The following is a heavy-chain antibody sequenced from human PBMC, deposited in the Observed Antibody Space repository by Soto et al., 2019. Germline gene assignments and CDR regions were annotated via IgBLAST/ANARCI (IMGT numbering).Heavy chain of an antibody. CDR1: GGSISSGGYS. J-gene: IGHJ4*02. CDR2: IYPSGST. V-gene: IGHV4-30-2*01. Sequence: QLQLQESGSGLVKPSQTLSLTCAVSGGSISSGGYSWSWIRQPPGKGLEWIGYIYPSGSTYYTPSPKSPVTISVDRSKTQFSLKLSSVTAADTAVYYCATVPDYWGQGTLVTVSS. CDR3: ATVPDY.